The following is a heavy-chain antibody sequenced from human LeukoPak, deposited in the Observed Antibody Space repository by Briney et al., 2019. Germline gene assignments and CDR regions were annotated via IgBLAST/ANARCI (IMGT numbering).Heavy chain of an antibody. J-gene: IGHJ4*02. CDR1: GFTFSSYA. D-gene: IGHD2-2*01. V-gene: IGHV3-23*01. CDR3: AKEGADIVVAPAPRDDY. CDR2: ISGSGGST. Sequence: GGSLRLSCAASGFTFSSYAMSWVRQAPGKGLEWVSAISGSGGSTYYADSVKGRFTISRDNSKNTLYLQMNSLRAEDTAVYYCAKEGADIVVAPAPRDDYWGQGTLVTVSS.